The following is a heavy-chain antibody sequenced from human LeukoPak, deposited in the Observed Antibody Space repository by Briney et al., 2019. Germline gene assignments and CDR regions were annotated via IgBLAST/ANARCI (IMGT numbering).Heavy chain of an antibody. CDR2: IKQDGSEK. D-gene: IGHD3-3*01. Sequence: GGSLRLSCAASGFTFSSYWMSWVRQAPGKGLEWVANIKQDGSEKYYVDSVKGRLTISRDNAKNSLYLQMNSLRAEDTAVYYCARKSYYGAFDIWGQGTMVTVSS. V-gene: IGHV3-7*03. CDR1: GFTFSSYW. J-gene: IGHJ3*02. CDR3: ARKSYYGAFDI.